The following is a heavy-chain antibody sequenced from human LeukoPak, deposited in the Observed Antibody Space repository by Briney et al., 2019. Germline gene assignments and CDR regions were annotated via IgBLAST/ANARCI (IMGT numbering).Heavy chain of an antibody. D-gene: IGHD2-15*01. CDR2: IIPIFGTA. CDR1: GGTFSSYA. J-gene: IGHJ6*03. V-gene: IGHV1-69*06. Sequence: ASVKVSCKASGGTFSSYAISWVRQAPGQGLEWMGGIIPIFGTANYAQKFQGRVTITADKSTSTAYMELSSLRSEDTAVYYCARTMEGYCSGGSCYQYSYYMDVWGKGTTVTVSS. CDR3: ARTMEGYCSGGSCYQYSYYMDV.